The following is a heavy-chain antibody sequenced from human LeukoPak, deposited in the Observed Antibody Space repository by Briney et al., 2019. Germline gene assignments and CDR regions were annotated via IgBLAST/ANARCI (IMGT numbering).Heavy chain of an antibody. Sequence: GGSLRLSCAASGFTFIDYDMHWVRQVIGKGLEWVSAIGSRGDTHYSGSVKGRFTISRENAESSLYLQMNSLRAEDTAVYYCARGGIQVSGIDEFDYWAREPWSPSP. CDR2: IGSRGDT. J-gene: IGHJ4*02. CDR3: ARGGIQVSGIDEFDY. D-gene: IGHD6-19*01. V-gene: IGHV3-13*01. CDR1: GFTFIDYD.